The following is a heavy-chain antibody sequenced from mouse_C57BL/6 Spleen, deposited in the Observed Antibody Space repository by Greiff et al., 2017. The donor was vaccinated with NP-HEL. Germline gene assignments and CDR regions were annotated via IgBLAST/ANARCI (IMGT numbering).Heavy chain of an antibody. CDR3: ARHYSPAYYAMDY. J-gene: IGHJ4*01. CDR1: GYTFTDYY. CDR2: INPNNGGT. D-gene: IGHD2-12*01. V-gene: IGHV1-26*01. Sequence: EVQLQQSGPELVKPGASVKISCKASGYTFTDYYMNWVKQSHGKSLEWIGDINPNNGGTSYNQKFKGKATLTVDKSSSTAYMALRSLTSEDSAVYYCARHYSPAYYAMDYWGQGTSVTVSS.